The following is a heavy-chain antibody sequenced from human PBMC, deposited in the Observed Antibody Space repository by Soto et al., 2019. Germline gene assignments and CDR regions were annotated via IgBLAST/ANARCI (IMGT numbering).Heavy chain of an antibody. Sequence: QVHLQQWGAGLLKPSETLSLTCAVDGGSFSGYHWTWIRQFPGKGLEWIGEIIHSGRDNYNPSLSGRVSLSIDPAKKQFSLKLTSVTASDTALYYCARRPTRGIVFGDYKGLDIWGRGTLVTVSS. CDR2: IIHSGRD. CDR3: ARRPTRGIVFGDYKGLDI. V-gene: IGHV4-34*12. D-gene: IGHD4-17*01. J-gene: IGHJ2*01. CDR1: GGSFSGYH.